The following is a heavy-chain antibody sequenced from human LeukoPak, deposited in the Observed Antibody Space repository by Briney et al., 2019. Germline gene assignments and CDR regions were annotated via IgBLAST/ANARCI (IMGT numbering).Heavy chain of an antibody. J-gene: IGHJ3*02. Sequence: PSETLSLTCTVSGGSISSYYWSWIRQPPGKGLEWIGYIYYSGSTNYNPSLKSRVTISVDTSKNQFSLKLSSVTTADTAVYYCARVNKASGYDVDAFDIWGQGIMVTVSS. D-gene: IGHD5-12*01. CDR3: ARVNKASGYDVDAFDI. CDR2: IYYSGST. V-gene: IGHV4-59*01. CDR1: GGSISSYY.